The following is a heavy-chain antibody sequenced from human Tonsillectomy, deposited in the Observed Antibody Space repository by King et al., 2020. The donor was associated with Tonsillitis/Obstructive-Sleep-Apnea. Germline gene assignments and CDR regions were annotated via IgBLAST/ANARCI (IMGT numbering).Heavy chain of an antibody. D-gene: IGHD4-17*01. V-gene: IGHV1-2*02. Sequence: VQLVESGAEVKKPGASVKVSCKASGYTFTGYYMHWVRQAPGQGLEWMGWINPNSGGTNYAQKFQGRVTMTRDTSIITAYMELSRLTSDDTAVYYCARGLWDGDSAPTYYYGMDVWGQGTTVTVSS. CDR1: GYTFTGYY. J-gene: IGHJ6*02. CDR2: INPNSGGT. CDR3: ARGLWDGDSAPTYYYGMDV.